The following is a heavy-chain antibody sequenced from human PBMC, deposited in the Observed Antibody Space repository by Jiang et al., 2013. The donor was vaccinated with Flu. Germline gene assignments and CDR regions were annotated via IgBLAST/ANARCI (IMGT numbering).Heavy chain of an antibody. Sequence: PTQTLTLTCTFSGFSLTTSGVGVAWIRQPPGKALEWLAVIYWDDDKRYSPSLKSRLTITKYTSKNQVVLTMTNVDPVDTATYYCAHRRSYWGQVVTTIGAFDMWGQGTMVTVSS. J-gene: IGHJ3*02. V-gene: IGHV2-5*02. D-gene: IGHD2-21*02. CDR2: IYWDDDK. CDR3: AHRRSYWGQVVTTIGAFDM. CDR1: GFSLTTSGVG.